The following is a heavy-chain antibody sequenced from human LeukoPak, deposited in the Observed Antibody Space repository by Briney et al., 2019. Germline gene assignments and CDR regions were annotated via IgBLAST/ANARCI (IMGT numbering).Heavy chain of an antibody. V-gene: IGHV3-74*01. CDR2: INSDGSST. D-gene: IGHD2-21*02. J-gene: IGHJ3*02. Sequence: GGSLRLSCAASGFTFSSYWMHWVRQAPGKGLVWVSRINSDGSSTSYADSVKGRFTIPRDNAKNTLYLQMNSLRAEDTAVYYCARGLGGDAFDIWGQGTMVTVSS. CDR3: ARGLGGDAFDI. CDR1: GFTFSSYW.